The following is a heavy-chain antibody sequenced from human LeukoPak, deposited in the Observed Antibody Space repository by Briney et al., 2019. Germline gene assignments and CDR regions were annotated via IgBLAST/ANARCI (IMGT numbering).Heavy chain of an antibody. CDR3: ARGTMFPYYFDY. CDR2: ISGSGGST. D-gene: IGHD3-10*02. J-gene: IGHJ4*02. Sequence: GGSLRLSCAASGFTFSSYWMSWVRQAPGKGLEWVSGISGSGGSTNYADSVKGRFTISRDNAKNSLYLQMNSLRAEDTAVYYCARGTMFPYYFDYWGQGTLVTVSS. CDR1: GFTFSSYW. V-gene: IGHV3-21*01.